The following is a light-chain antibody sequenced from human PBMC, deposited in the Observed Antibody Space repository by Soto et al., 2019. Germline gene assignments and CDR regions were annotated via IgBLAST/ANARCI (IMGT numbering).Light chain of an antibody. Sequence: DIQMTQSPSSLSASVGDRVTITCRASQSISSYLNWYQHEPGRAPKVLIYFASSLQSEVPSRFSGSGSGTDFTLTIRSLQPEDFATYYCQQAYSTPYTFGQGTKLEI. CDR2: FAS. CDR1: QSISSY. J-gene: IGKJ2*01. V-gene: IGKV1-39*01. CDR3: QQAYSTPYT.